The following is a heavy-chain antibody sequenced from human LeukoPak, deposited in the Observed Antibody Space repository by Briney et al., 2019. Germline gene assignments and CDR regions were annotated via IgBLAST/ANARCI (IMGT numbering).Heavy chain of an antibody. V-gene: IGHV1-18*01. D-gene: IGHD5-24*01. CDR1: GYTFTSYG. J-gene: IGHJ6*04. CDR3: ARASRAEQPAGSDV. CDR2: ISAYNGNT. Sequence: GASVKVSCKASGYTFTSYGINWVRQAPGQGLEWMGWISAYNGNTNYAQKLQGRVTMATDTSTSTAYMELRSLRSDDTAVYYCARASRAEQPAGSDVWGKGTTVTVSS.